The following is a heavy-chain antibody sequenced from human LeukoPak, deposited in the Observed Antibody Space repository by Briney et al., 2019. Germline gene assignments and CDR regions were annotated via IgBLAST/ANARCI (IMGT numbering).Heavy chain of an antibody. CDR3: ASLSGSNSPGRFDY. D-gene: IGHD1-26*01. V-gene: IGHV4-4*02. CDR2: IYHNGST. J-gene: IGHJ4*02. Sequence: SGTLSLTCAVSGGSISSSNWWSWVRQPPGKGLEWIGEIYHNGSTNYNPSLKSRVTISVDKYKNQFFLKLSSVTAADTAVYYCASLSGSNSPGRFDYWGQGTLVTVSS. CDR1: GGSISSSNW.